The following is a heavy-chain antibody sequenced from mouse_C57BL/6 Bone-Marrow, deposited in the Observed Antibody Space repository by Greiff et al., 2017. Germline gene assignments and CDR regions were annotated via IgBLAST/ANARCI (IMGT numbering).Heavy chain of an antibody. Sequence: QVQLQQPGAELVMPGASVKLSCKASGYTFTSYWMHWVKQRPGQGLEWIGEIDPSDSYTNYNQKFKGKSTLHVDKASSTAYMQLSRLTSEDSAVYYCARATTVPYYGDYWGQGTTLTVSS. CDR1: GYTFTSYW. J-gene: IGHJ2*01. D-gene: IGHD1-1*01. V-gene: IGHV1-69*01. CDR3: ARATTVPYYGDY. CDR2: IDPSDSYT.